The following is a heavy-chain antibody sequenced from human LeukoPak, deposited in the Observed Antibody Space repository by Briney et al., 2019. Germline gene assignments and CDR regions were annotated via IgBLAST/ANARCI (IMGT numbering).Heavy chain of an antibody. Sequence: GGSLRLSCAASGFTFTTYWMSWVRQAPGKGLEWVANINQDGTEKYYVDSVKGRFTVSRDYAKNSLYLQMNSLRVEDTAVYYCAKVAKYYYGPETYYFFEQWGQGTPVTASS. D-gene: IGHD3-10*01. J-gene: IGHJ4*02. CDR2: INQDGTEK. V-gene: IGHV3-7*01. CDR1: GFTFTTYW. CDR3: AKVAKYYYGPETYYFFEQ.